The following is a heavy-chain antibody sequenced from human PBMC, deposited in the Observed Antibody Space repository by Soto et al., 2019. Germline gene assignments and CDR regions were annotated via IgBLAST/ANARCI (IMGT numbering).Heavy chain of an antibody. CDR3: ARDGQGLAPYALDV. D-gene: IGHD6-19*01. CDR1: GFTFSGHA. J-gene: IGHJ6*02. V-gene: IGHV3-33*01. Sequence: QVQLVESGGGVAQPGRSLRLSCTVSGFTFSGHAMHWVRQAPGKGLEWVTQIWDDGSNKYYAESVKGRFTISRDKSKNTLYLQMNSLRVEDTAVYYCARDGQGLAPYALDVWGQGTSVTVSS. CDR2: IWDDGSNK.